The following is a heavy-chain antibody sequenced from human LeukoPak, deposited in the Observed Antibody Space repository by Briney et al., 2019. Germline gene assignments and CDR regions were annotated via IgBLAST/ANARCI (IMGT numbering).Heavy chain of an antibody. Sequence: SVEVSCKASGYTFTGYYMHWVRQAPGQGLEWMGRIIPMFGTTNYAQKFQRGVTITTDESTSTAYMELNSLTSEDTAVYYCARDTGELIYWGQGTLVTVSS. J-gene: IGHJ4*02. D-gene: IGHD7-27*01. CDR2: IIPMFGTT. CDR1: GYTFTGYY. V-gene: IGHV1-69*05. CDR3: ARDTGELIY.